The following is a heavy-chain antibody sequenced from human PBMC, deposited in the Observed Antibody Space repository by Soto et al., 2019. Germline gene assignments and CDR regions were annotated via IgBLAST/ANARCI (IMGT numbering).Heavy chain of an antibody. D-gene: IGHD4-17*01. CDR3: VRDPSYSDYGDFHFDY. CDR1: GFTFSDYW. Sequence: GGALRLSCAASGFTFSDYWMTWIRQAPGKGLEWVANIKKDGSDKYYVDSVKGRVTISRDNANNSLYLQMTSLRAEDTGIYYCVRDPSYSDYGDFHFDYWGHGTLVTVSS. J-gene: IGHJ4*03. V-gene: IGHV3-7*03. CDR2: IKKDGSDK.